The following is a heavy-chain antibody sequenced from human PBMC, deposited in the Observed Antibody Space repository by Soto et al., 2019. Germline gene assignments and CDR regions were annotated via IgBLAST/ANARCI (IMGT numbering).Heavy chain of an antibody. V-gene: IGHV3-48*02. CDR1: GFTFSSYS. CDR2: ISSSSRTI. J-gene: IGHJ5*02. Sequence: EVQLVESGGGLVQPGGSLRLSCAASGFTFSSYSMNWVRQAPGKGLEWVSYISSSSRTIYYADSVKGRFTISRDKAKNSLYLQMNSLRDEDTAVYYCARERAVGIAVALNWFDPWGQGTLVTVSS. D-gene: IGHD6-19*01. CDR3: ARERAVGIAVALNWFDP.